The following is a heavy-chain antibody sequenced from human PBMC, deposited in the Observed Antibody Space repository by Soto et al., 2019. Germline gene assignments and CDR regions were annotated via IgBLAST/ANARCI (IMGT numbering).Heavy chain of an antibody. V-gene: IGHV3-23*01. CDR2: ISGSGGSK. CDR1: GFIFSSYA. J-gene: IGHJ4*02. CDR3: ARAIAGAESY. D-gene: IGHD6-19*01. Sequence: PGGSLRLSCAASGFIFSSYAMSWVRQAPGKGLEWVSAISGSGGSKYYADSVKGRFTISRDNAKNSLYLQMNSLRAEDTAVYFCARAIAGAESYWGQGTLVTVSS.